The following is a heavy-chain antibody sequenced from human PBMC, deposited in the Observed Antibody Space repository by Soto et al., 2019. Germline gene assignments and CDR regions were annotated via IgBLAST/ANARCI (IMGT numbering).Heavy chain of an antibody. Sequence: SETLSLTCTVSGGSISSGDYYWSWIRQPPGKGLEWIGYIYYSGSTYYNPSLKSRVTISVDTSKNQFSLKLSSVTAADTAVYYCARGRIAAAGTQGWFDPWGQGTLVTVSS. D-gene: IGHD6-13*01. V-gene: IGHV4-30-4*01. CDR1: GGSISSGDYY. J-gene: IGHJ5*02. CDR3: ARGRIAAAGTQGWFDP. CDR2: IYYSGST.